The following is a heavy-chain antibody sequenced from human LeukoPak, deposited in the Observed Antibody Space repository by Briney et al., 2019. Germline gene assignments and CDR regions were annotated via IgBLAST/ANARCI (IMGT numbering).Heavy chain of an antibody. D-gene: IGHD2-15*01. CDR2: IYYSGST. Sequence: SQTLSLTCTVSGGSISSGDSYWSWIRQPPGKGLEWIGYIYYSGSTYYNPSLKSRVTISVDTSKNQFSLKLSSVTAADTALYYCAREPAYGKRWYYFDYWGQGTLVTVSS. J-gene: IGHJ4*02. V-gene: IGHV4-30-4*08. CDR1: GGSISSGDSY. CDR3: AREPAYGKRWYYFDY.